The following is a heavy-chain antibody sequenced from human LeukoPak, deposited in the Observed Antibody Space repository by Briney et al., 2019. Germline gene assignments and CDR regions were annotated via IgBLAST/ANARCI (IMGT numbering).Heavy chain of an antibody. CDR3: ARLNRDGYNYYYYYGMDV. CDR1: GGSISSYY. CDR2: IYTSGST. D-gene: IGHD5-24*01. J-gene: IGHJ6*02. V-gene: IGHV4-4*07. Sequence: SETLSLTCTVSGGSISSYYWSWIRQPAGKGLEWIGRIYTSGSTNYNPSLKSRVTISVDTSKNQFSLKLSSVTAADTAVYYCARLNRDGYNYYYYYGMDVWGQGTTVTVSS.